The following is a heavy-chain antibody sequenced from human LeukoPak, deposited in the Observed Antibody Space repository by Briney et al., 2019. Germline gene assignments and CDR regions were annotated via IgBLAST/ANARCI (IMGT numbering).Heavy chain of an antibody. CDR3: AKPSYYGSRSYMDY. CDR2: INSDGSST. Sequence: PGGALRLSCAASRFTFSSYSMHSVRQAPGKGVGWVSRINSDGSSTSYADSVKGRFTISRDKAKKTMYLQMNSLRAEDTAVYYCAKPSYYGSRSYMDYWGQGTLVTVSS. V-gene: IGHV3-74*01. J-gene: IGHJ4*02. D-gene: IGHD3-10*01. CDR1: RFTFSSYS.